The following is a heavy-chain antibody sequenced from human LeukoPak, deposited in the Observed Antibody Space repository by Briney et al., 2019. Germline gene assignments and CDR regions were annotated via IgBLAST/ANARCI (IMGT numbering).Heavy chain of an antibody. CDR2: IQNDESNK. CDR3: AKAYSSSWYVGLLNY. D-gene: IGHD6-13*01. J-gene: IGHJ4*02. CDR1: GFVLRYYG. Sequence: GGSLRLSCAASGFVLRYYGMHWVRQAPGKGLEWVSYIQNDESNKYYADSVRGRFTISRDNSRNSLFLQMNSLRPEHRGVYYCAKAYSSSWYVGLLNYWGQGVLVTVSS. V-gene: IGHV3-30*02.